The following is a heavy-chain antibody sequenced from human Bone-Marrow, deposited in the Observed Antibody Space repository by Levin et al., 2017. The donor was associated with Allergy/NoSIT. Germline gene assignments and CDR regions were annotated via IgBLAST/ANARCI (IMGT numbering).Heavy chain of an antibody. CDR2: ISTSAYII. D-gene: IGHD3-10*01. V-gene: IGHV3-11*01. CDR1: GFNFTDHY. J-gene: IGHJ3*02. CDR3: ARDRMLRGGTYGFDI. Sequence: SGGSLRLSCAASGFNFTDHYMNWIRQSPGKGLEWVSSISTSAYIIYYADSVKGRFTISRDNAKNSLYLQMSSLRAEDTAVYYCARDRMLRGGTYGFDIWGHGTMVTVSS.